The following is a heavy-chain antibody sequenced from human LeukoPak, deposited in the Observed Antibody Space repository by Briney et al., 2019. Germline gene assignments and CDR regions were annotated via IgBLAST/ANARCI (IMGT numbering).Heavy chain of an antibody. J-gene: IGHJ4*02. V-gene: IGHV1-18*01. Sequence: ASVKVSCKASGYPFTSYGISWVRQAPGQGLEWMGWISAYNGNTNYAQKLQGRVTMTTDTSTSTAYMELRSLRSDDTAVYYCARDGVFGGYCSGGSCYWDDYWGQGTLVTVSS. CDR3: ARDGVFGGYCSGGSCYWDDY. CDR1: GYPFTSYG. CDR2: ISAYNGNT. D-gene: IGHD2-15*01.